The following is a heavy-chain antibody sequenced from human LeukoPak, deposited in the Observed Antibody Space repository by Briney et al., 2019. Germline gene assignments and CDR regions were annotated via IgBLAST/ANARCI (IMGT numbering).Heavy chain of an antibody. V-gene: IGHV4-61*02. J-gene: IGHJ4*02. Sequence: SETLSLTCTVSGDSISSGDYYWNWIRQPAGKRLEWIGRISTSGTPNYNPSFRGRLTISIDTSKNQFSLNLGSVTAAETGIYYCARGPYWGQGTLVTVSS. CDR3: ARGPY. CDR2: ISTSGTP. CDR1: GDSISSGDYY.